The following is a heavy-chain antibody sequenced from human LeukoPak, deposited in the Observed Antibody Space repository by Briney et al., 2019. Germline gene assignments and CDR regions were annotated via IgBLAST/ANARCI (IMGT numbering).Heavy chain of an antibody. CDR1: GYTFTSYG. CDR3: ARDSSYTAMADFDY. D-gene: IGHD5-18*01. CDR2: ISAYNGNT. J-gene: IGHJ4*02. V-gene: IGHV1-18*01. Sequence: ASVKVSCKASGYTFTSYGISWVRQAPGQGLEWMGWISAYNGNTNYAQKLQGRVTMTTDTSTSTAYMELRSLRSDDKAVYYCARDSSYTAMADFDYWGQGTLVTVSS.